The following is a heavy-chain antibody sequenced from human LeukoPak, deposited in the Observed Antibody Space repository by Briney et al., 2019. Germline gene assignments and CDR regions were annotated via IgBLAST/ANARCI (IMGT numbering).Heavy chain of an antibody. D-gene: IGHD2-2*01. V-gene: IGHV3-30*18. CDR3: AKDPGLVQTAMGCLDY. CDR1: GFTFSSYG. Sequence: GRSLRLSCAASGFTFSSYGMHWVRQAPGKGLEWVAVISYDGNNKYYADSVKGRFTISRDNSKNTQYLQMNSLRAEDTAVYYCAKDPGLVQTAMGCLDYWGQGTLVTVSS. J-gene: IGHJ4*02. CDR2: ISYDGNNK.